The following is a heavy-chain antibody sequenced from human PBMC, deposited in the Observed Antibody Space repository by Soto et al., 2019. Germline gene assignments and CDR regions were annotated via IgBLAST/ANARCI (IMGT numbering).Heavy chain of an antibody. CDR1: GFTVSSNY. V-gene: IGHV3-53*01. D-gene: IGHD2-15*01. Sequence: EVQLVESGGGLIQPGGSLRLSCAASGFTVSSNYMSWVRQAPGKGLEWVSVIYSGGSTYYADSVKGRFTISRDNSKNTLYRQMNSLRAEDTAVYYCARTVGYSKTNWFDPWGQGTLVTVSS. CDR3: ARTVGYSKTNWFDP. J-gene: IGHJ5*02. CDR2: IYSGGST.